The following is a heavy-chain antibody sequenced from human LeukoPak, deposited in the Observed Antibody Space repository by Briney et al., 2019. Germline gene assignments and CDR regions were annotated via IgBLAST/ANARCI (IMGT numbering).Heavy chain of an antibody. D-gene: IGHD1-26*01. V-gene: IGHV1-18*01. CDR2: ISAYNGNT. Sequence: ASVKVSCKASGYTFTSYGISWVRQARGQGLEWMGWISAYNGNTNYAQKLQGRVTMTTDTSTSTAYMELRSLRSDDTAVYYCARCKRWGSYKANDAFDIWGQGTMVTVSS. J-gene: IGHJ3*02. CDR1: GYTFTSYG. CDR3: ARCKRWGSYKANDAFDI.